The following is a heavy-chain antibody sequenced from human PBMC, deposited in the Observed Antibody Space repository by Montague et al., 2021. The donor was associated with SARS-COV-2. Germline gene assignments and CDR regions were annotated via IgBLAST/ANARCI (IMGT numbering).Heavy chain of an antibody. CDR2: TSASGNVK. J-gene: IGHJ4*02. CDR1: GFTFDNHE. V-gene: IGHV3-48*03. D-gene: IGHD3-10*01. CDR3: ARHTRWFVTMPFDS. Sequence: SLRLSCAASGFTFDNHEMNWLRQAPGKGLEWVSYTSASGNVKKYADSVKGRFTVSRDNARNSLYLQMNSLRPNDTAFYFCARHTRWFVTMPFDSWGQGTLVTVAS.